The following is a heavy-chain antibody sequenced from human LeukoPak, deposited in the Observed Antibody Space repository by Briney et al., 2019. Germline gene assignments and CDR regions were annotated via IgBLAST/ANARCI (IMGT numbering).Heavy chain of an antibody. V-gene: IGHV3-7*01. D-gene: IGHD3-10*01. CDR2: IKPTGSET. CDR3: GGFGYEAAVDL. J-gene: IGHJ4*02. CDR1: GFTFSNYW. Sequence: GGSLRLSCAASGFTFSNYWMTWVRQAPGQGPEFLANIKPTGSETYYVDPVKGRFTISRDNAKNLLFLEMNSLRGEDTALYYCGGFGYEAAVDLWGRGTLVTVSS.